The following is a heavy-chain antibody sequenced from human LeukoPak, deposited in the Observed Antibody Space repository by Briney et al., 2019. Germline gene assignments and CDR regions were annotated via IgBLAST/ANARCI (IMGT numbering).Heavy chain of an antibody. CDR2: ISYDGSNK. V-gene: IGHV3-30-3*01. CDR1: GFTFSSYA. CDR3: ASAYCSSTSCYVGHFDY. J-gene: IGHJ4*02. D-gene: IGHD2-2*01. Sequence: PGGSLRLSCAASGFTFSSYAMHWVRQAPGKGLEWVAVISYDGSNKYYADSVKGRFTISRDNSKNTLYLQMNSLRAEDTAVYYCASAYCSSTSCYVGHFDYWGQGTLVTVSS.